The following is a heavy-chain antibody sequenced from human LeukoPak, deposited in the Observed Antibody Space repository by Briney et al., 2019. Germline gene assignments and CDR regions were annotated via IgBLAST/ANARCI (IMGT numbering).Heavy chain of an antibody. Sequence: SETLSLTCTVSGGSITSYFWSWVRQPPGKGLEWIGYIYYGGSTNYNPSLKSRVTISVDTSKNQFSLKLSSVTAADTAVYYCARSGCSSTSCYQADYWGQGTLVTVSS. CDR3: ARSGCSSTSCYQADY. CDR2: IYYGGST. V-gene: IGHV4-59*08. J-gene: IGHJ4*02. D-gene: IGHD2-2*01. CDR1: GGSITSYF.